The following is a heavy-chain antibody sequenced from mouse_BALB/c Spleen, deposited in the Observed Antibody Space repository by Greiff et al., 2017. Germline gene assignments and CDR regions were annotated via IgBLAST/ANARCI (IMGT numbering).Heavy chain of an antibody. CDR2: IDPSDSYT. V-gene: IGHV1-59*01. Sequence: VQLQQPGAELVKPGASVKMSCKASGYTFTSYWMHWVKQRPGQGLEWIGVIDPSDSYTSYNQKFKGKATLTVDTSSSTAYMQLSSLTSEDSAVYYCARGGYCDYLFAYWGQGTLVTVSA. J-gene: IGHJ3*01. CDR3: ARGGYCDYLFAY. CDR1: GYTFTSYW. D-gene: IGHD2-4*01.